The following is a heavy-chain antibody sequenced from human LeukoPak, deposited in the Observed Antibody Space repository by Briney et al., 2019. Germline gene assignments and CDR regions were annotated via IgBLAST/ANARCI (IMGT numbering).Heavy chain of an antibody. CDR2: ISGSGGST. V-gene: IGHV3-23*01. J-gene: IGHJ6*02. CDR3: ARDLVQLWSGMDV. CDR1: GFTFSSYA. D-gene: IGHD5-18*01. Sequence: PGGSLRLSCAASGFTFSSYAMSWVRQAPGKGLEWVSAISGSGGSTYYADSVKGRFTISRDNSKNTLYLQMNSLRAEDTAVYYCARDLVQLWSGMDVWGQGTTVTVSS.